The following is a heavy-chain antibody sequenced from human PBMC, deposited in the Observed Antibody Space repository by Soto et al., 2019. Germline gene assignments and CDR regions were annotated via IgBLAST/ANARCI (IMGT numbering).Heavy chain of an antibody. Sequence: QVQLQESGPGLVKPSGTLSLTCAVSGGSISSSNWWSWVRQPPGKGLEWIGEIYHSGSTNYNPSLKSRVTISVDTSKNQFSLKLSSVTAADTAVYYCASQPDIVVVPAASYYYYGMDVWGQGTTVTVSS. CDR3: ASQPDIVVVPAASYYYYGMDV. J-gene: IGHJ6*02. D-gene: IGHD2-2*01. CDR1: GGSISSSNW. CDR2: IYHSGST. V-gene: IGHV4-4*02.